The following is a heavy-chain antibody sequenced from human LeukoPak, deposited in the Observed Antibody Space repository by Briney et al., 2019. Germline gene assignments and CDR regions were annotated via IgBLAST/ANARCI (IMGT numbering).Heavy chain of an antibody. Sequence: ASVKVSFKASGYTFSSYAIAWVRRAPGQGPEWMGSISVYNGNTEYAQKLQGRVTMTTDTFTNTAYMELWNLRPDDTAVYYCARSRVSHTTVSTLLYWGQGTLVTVSS. CDR3: ARSRVSHTTVSTLLY. J-gene: IGHJ4*02. CDR1: GYTFSSYA. D-gene: IGHD1-14*01. CDR2: ISVYNGNT. V-gene: IGHV1-18*01.